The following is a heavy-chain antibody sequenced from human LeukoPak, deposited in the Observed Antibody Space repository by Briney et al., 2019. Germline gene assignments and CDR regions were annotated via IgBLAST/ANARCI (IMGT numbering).Heavy chain of an antibody. V-gene: IGHV3-30-3*01. CDR1: GFTFSSYA. Sequence: GGSLRLSCAASGFTFSSYAMHWVRQAPGKGLEWVAVISYDGSNKYYADSVKGRSTISRDNSKNTLYLQMNSLRAEDTAVYYCASDRVVTAIWGYFDYWGQGTLVTVSS. D-gene: IGHD2-21*02. CDR2: ISYDGSNK. J-gene: IGHJ4*02. CDR3: ASDRVVTAIWGYFDY.